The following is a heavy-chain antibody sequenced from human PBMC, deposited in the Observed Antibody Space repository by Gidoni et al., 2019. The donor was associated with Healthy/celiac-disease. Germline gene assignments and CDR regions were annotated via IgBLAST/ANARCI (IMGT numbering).Heavy chain of an antibody. V-gene: IGHV3-30*18. CDR1: GFPFSSYG. CDR2: ISYDGSNK. Sequence: QVQLVESGGGVXQPGRSLRLSCAAXGFPFSSYGMTWVRQAPGKGLVWVAVISYDGSNKYYADSVKGXFTXXXDNSXXTLXXXMXXXRAXXXAVXXCAXXXGDXXXSCXXXWGXXTLXTVSS. D-gene: IGHD2-21*02. CDR3: AXXXGDXXXSCXXX. J-gene: IGHJ1*01.